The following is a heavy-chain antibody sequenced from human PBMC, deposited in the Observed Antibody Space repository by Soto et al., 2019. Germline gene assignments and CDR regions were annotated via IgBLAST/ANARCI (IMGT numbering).Heavy chain of an antibody. CDR1: GFTFSSYN. Sequence: EVQLVESGGGLVRPGGSLRLSCAASGFTFSSYNMNWVRQAPGKGLEWVSSISSSSIYIYYATSLKGRFTISRDNAKNALYLEVNSLRAGDTAVYYCARGWLRGPWRHWGEGALVTVSS. J-gene: IGHJ4*02. D-gene: IGHD5-12*01. V-gene: IGHV3-21*01. CDR2: ISSSSIYI. CDR3: ARGWLRGPWRH.